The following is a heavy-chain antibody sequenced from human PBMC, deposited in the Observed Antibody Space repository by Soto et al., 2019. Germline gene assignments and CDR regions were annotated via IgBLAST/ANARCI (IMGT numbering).Heavy chain of an antibody. V-gene: IGHV4-59*01. CDR3: ATVVATIDGYYFDY. J-gene: IGHJ4*02. CDR1: GGSISSYY. CDR2: IYYSGST. Sequence: SETLSLTCTVSGGSISSYYWSWIRQPPGKGLEWIGYIYYSGSTNYNPSLKSRVTISVDTSKNQFSLKLSSVTAADTAVYYCATVVATIDGYYFDYWGQGTLVTVSS. D-gene: IGHD5-12*01.